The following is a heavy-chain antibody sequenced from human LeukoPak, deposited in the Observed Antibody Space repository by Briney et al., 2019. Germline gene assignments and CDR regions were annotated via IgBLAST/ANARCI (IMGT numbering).Heavy chain of an antibody. CDR2: INWNGGST. J-gene: IGHJ4*02. Sequence: GGSLRLSCAASGFTFDDYGMSWVRQAPGKGLKWVSGINWNGGSTVYADFVKGRFTISRDKAKNSLYLKMNILRAEDTALYYWAKDSPIEYSRGWYNWGQGTLVTVSS. D-gene: IGHD6-19*01. V-gene: IGHV3-20*04. CDR3: AKDSPIEYSRGWYN. CDR1: GFTFDDYG.